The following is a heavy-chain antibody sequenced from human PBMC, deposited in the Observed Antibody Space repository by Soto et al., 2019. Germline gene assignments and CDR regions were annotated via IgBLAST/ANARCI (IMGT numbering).Heavy chain of an antibody. CDR3: ASSIYSSSWYFDY. D-gene: IGHD6-13*01. Sequence: SETLSLTCAVSGYSISSGYYWGWIRQPPGKGLEWIGSIYHSGSTYYNPSLKSRVTISVDTSKNQFSLKLSSVTAADTAAYYCASSIYSSSWYFDYWGQGXLVTVSS. CDR1: GYSISSGYY. CDR2: IYHSGST. J-gene: IGHJ4*02. V-gene: IGHV4-38-2*01.